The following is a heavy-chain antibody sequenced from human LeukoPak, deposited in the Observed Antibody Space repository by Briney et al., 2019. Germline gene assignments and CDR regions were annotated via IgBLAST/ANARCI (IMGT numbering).Heavy chain of an antibody. Sequence: SETLSLTCAVSGYSISSGYYWGWIRQPPGKGLEWIGSIYHSGSTYYNPSLKSRVTISVDTSKNQFSLKLSPVTAADTAVYYCARLLGVVVPAAIGYWGQGTLVTVSS. J-gene: IGHJ4*02. CDR2: IYHSGST. CDR1: GYSISSGYY. CDR3: ARLLGVVVPAAIGY. D-gene: IGHD2-2*01. V-gene: IGHV4-38-2*01.